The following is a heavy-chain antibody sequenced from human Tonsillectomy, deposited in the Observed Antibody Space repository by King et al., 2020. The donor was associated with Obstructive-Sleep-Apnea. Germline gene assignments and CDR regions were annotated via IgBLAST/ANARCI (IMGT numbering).Heavy chain of an antibody. Sequence: RLQLQESGPGLVKPSETRSLTCNVSGDSISSRIYYWVWIRQPPGKGLEWIGSIHHSGTTYYNSSLKSRVTISVDMSKNQFSLNLTSVTAADTAVYYCAREKVGATLAHWGQGTLVTVSS. CDR3: AREKVGATLAH. J-gene: IGHJ4*02. CDR2: IHHSGTT. CDR1: GDSISSRIYY. D-gene: IGHD1-26*01. V-gene: IGHV4-39*06.